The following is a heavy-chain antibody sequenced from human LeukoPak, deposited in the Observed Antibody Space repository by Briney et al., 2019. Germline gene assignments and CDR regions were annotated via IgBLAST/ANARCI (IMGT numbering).Heavy chain of an antibody. V-gene: IGHV4-39*01. CDR2: IYYSGST. D-gene: IGHD2/OR15-2a*01. J-gene: IGHJ3*02. Sequence: SETLSLTCTVSGGSISSSSYYWSWIRQPPGKGLEWIGRIYYSGSTYYNPSVKRRVTISVDTSKNQFSLKLSPVSAADTAVYYCASPDGSIVGYAFDIWGQGKMVTVSS. CDR3: ASPDGSIVGYAFDI. CDR1: GGSISSSSYY.